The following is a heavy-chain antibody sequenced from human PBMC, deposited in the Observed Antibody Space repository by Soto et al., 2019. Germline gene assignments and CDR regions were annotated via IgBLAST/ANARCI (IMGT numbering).Heavy chain of an antibody. J-gene: IGHJ4*02. CDR3: TRPNTFFGAPGEDY. V-gene: IGHV1-8*01. CDR1: GYTFTSYD. D-gene: IGHD3-3*01. CDR2: MNPNSGNT. Sequence: ASVKVSCKASGYTFTSYDINWVRQATGQGLEWMGWMNPNSGNTGYAQKFQGRVTMTRNTSISTAYMGLSSLRSEDTAVYYCTRPNTFFGAPGEDYGGKGTLVTVSP.